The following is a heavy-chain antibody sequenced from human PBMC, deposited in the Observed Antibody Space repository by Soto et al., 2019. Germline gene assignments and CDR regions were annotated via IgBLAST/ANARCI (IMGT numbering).Heavy chain of an antibody. CDR2: INPNGGAT. V-gene: IGHV1-2*02. D-gene: IGHD5-12*01. CDR1: GDSFNDYY. CDR3: ARESGGATATLDYYYFYMDV. Sequence: GASVKVSCKTSGDSFNDYYIHWVRQAPGQGLEWLGWINPNGGATKYAQKFQGRVTVTRDTSFRTVYMELSSLRSDDTALYYCARESGGATATLDYYYFYMDVWGKGTTVTVSS. J-gene: IGHJ6*03.